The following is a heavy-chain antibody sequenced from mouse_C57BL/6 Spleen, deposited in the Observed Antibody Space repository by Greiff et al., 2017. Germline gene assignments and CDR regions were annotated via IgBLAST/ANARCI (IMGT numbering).Heavy chain of an antibody. D-gene: IGHD2-5*01. V-gene: IGHV5-4*03. Sequence: EVKLVESGGGLAKPGGSLKLSCAASGFTFSSYAMSWVRQTPEKRLEWVATISDGGSYTYYPDNVKGRFTISKDNAKNNLYLQMSHLKSEDTAMYYCARGYYSNPWFAYWGQGTLVTVSA. CDR2: ISDGGSYT. CDR1: GFTFSSYA. CDR3: ARGYYSNPWFAY. J-gene: IGHJ3*01.